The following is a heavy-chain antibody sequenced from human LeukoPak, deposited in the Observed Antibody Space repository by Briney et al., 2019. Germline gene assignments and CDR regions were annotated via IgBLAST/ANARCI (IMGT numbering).Heavy chain of an antibody. CDR3: ARDRSQTYYYDSRGYRPFEL. CDR2: IIAYNGNT. J-gene: IGHJ4*02. V-gene: IGHV1-18*01. D-gene: IGHD3-22*01. CDR1: GYTFTSYG. Sequence: ASVQFSCQAPGYTFTSYGISWVRPAPGQGLEWMGWIIAYNGNTNYAQKLQGTGTMTTDTSTSTAYMALRSLRSDDAAVYYCARDRSQTYYYDSRGYRPFELWGQGTLVTVSS.